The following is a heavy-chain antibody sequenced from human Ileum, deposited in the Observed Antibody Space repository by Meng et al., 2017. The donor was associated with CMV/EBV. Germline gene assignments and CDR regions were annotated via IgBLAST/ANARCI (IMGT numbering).Heavy chain of an antibody. J-gene: IGHJ4*02. CDR3: ARSSSTSCYN. Sequence: GGSLRLSCAASGFKFSKSGMHWVRQAPDKGLEWVAVTWHDESNKYYADSVRGRFTISRDNFKNTLYLQMNSLRAEDTAVYYCARSSSTSCYNWGQGTLVTVSS. CDR1: GFKFSKSG. V-gene: IGHV3-33*01. CDR2: TWHDESNK. D-gene: IGHD2-2*02.